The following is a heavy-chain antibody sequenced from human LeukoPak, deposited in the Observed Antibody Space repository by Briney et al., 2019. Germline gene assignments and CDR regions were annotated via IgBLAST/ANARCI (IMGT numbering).Heavy chain of an antibody. J-gene: IGHJ4*02. CDR1: GVSISSYY. Sequence: SETLSLTCTVSGVSISSYYWSWIRQPPGKGLEWIGYIYYSGSTNYNPSLKSRVTISVDTSKNQFSLKLSSVTAADTAVYYCARGSSSWYYFDHWGQGTLVTVSS. V-gene: IGHV4-59*01. CDR3: ARGSSSWYYFDH. D-gene: IGHD6-13*01. CDR2: IYYSGST.